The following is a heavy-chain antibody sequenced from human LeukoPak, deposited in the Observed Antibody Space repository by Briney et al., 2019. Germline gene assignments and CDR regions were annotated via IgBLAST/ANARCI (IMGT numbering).Heavy chain of an antibody. CDR3: AKDMAAYYYASGNIDY. J-gene: IGHJ4*02. D-gene: IGHD3-10*01. V-gene: IGHV3-7*03. Sequence: PGGSLRLSCAASGFTFNSYWMSWVRQAPGKGLEWVANIKQDVNEKYYVDSVKGRFTISRDNAKNSLYLQMNSLRAEDTALYYCAKDMAAYYYASGNIDYWGQGTLVTVSS. CDR1: GFTFNSYW. CDR2: IKQDVNEK.